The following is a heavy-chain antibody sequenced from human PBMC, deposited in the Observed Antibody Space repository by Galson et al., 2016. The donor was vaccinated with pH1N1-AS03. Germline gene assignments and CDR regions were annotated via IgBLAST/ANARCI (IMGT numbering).Heavy chain of an antibody. CDR1: GDSVSSNIGA. D-gene: IGHD1-1*01. CDR3: ARGRYSAFDI. J-gene: IGHJ3*02. CDR2: TYWRSKWYN. Sequence: CAISGDSVSSNIGAWNWIRQSPSGGLEWLGRTYWRSKWYNDYAVSVKSRITINPDTSKNQFSLQLSSVTPEDTAVYYCARGRYSAFDIWGQGTMVTVSS. V-gene: IGHV6-1*01.